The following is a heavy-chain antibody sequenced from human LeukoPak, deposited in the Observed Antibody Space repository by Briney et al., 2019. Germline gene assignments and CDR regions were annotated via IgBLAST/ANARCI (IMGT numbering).Heavy chain of an antibody. Sequence: PGGSLRLSCAASGFTFSTQAMSWVRQAPGKGLEWVSSITGSGASTYYADSVKGWFTISRDNSKNTLYLQMNSLRAEDAAVYYCAKLDYYDTHWGQGTLVTVSS. CDR3: AKLDYYDTH. CDR2: ITGSGAST. CDR1: GFTFSTQA. J-gene: IGHJ4*02. D-gene: IGHD3-22*01. V-gene: IGHV3-23*01.